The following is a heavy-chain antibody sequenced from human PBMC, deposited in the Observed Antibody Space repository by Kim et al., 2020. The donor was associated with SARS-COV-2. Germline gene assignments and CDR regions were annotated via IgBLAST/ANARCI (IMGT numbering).Heavy chain of an antibody. CDR2: INPSGGST. D-gene: IGHD3-22*01. CDR1: GYTFTSYY. J-gene: IGHJ3*02. Sequence: ASVKVSCKASGYTFTSYYMHWVRQAPGQGLEWMGIINPSGGSTSYAQKFQGRVTMTRDTSTSTVYMELSSLRSEDTAVYYCARGGMIPTITMIVVVNPPYDAFDIWGQGTMVTVSS. V-gene: IGHV1-46*01. CDR3: ARGGMIPTITMIVVVNPPYDAFDI.